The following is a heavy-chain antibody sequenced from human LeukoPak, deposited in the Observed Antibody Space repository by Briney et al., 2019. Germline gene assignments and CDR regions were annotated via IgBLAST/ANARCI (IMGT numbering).Heavy chain of an antibody. CDR1: GLTFSSYV. V-gene: IGHV3-23*01. CDR2: ISGSGDST. Sequence: GGSLRLSCAASGLTFSSYVMSWVRQAPGKGLEWVSGISGSGDSTYYADSVKGRFTISRDNSKNTLYLQMNSLRAEDLAVYYCARDNAPYTSSSSGLGLFDYWGQGTLVTVSS. CDR3: ARDNAPYTSSSSGLGLFDY. J-gene: IGHJ4*02. D-gene: IGHD6-6*01.